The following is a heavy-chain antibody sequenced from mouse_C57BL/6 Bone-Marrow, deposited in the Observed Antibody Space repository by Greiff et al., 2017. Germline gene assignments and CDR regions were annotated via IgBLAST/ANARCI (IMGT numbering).Heavy chain of an antibody. CDR3: ARGWLPAWFAY. J-gene: IGHJ3*01. D-gene: IGHD2-2*01. CDR2: ISSGSSTI. CDR1: GFTFSDYG. V-gene: IGHV5-17*01. Sequence: EVKLVESGGGLVKPGGSLKLSCAASGFTFSDYGMHWVRQAPEKGLEWVAYISSGSSTIYYADTVKGRFTISRDNAKNTLFLQVTSLRSEDTAMYYCARGWLPAWFAYWGQGTLVTVSA.